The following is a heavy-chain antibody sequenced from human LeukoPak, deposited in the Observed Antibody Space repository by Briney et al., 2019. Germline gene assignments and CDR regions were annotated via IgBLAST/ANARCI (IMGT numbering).Heavy chain of an antibody. CDR2: INQDGREN. V-gene: IGHV3-7*01. CDR3: ARDLRAGSYGFD. CDR1: GFTFSTYW. J-gene: IGHJ4*02. Sequence: GGSLRLSCAASGFTFSTYWINWVRQAPGKGLEWVANINQDGRENYYVDSVKGRFTISRDNAKNSLYLQMNSLRAEDTAVYYCARDLRAGSYGFDWGQGTLVTVSS. D-gene: IGHD5-18*01.